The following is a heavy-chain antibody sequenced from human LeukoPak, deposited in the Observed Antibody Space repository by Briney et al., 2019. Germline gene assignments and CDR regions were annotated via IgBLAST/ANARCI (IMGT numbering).Heavy chain of an antibody. CDR2: INPYNGYI. CDR3: ARGRIQLWVGQEWYFDY. Sequence: ASVKVSCKASGYSFSNFGLSWVRQAPGQGLEWMGWINPYNGYIHYAQKFKGRVTMTTDTSTNTVYMELRSLTSDDTAVYYCARGRIQLWVGQEWYFDYWGQGTLVTVSS. D-gene: IGHD5-18*01. V-gene: IGHV1-18*01. J-gene: IGHJ4*02. CDR1: GYSFSNFG.